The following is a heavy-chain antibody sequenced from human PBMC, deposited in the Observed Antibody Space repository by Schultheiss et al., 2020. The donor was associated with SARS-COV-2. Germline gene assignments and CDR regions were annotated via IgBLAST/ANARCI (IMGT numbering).Heavy chain of an antibody. Sequence: GGSLRLSCAASGFTFSSYGMHWVRQAPGKGLEWVAVISYDGSNKYYADSVKGRFTISRDNSKNTLYLQMNSLRAEDTAVYYCAKGGWLQLRAFDIWGQGTMVTVSS. CDR3: AKGGWLQLRAFDI. J-gene: IGHJ3*02. CDR2: ISYDGSNK. CDR1: GFTFSSYG. V-gene: IGHV3-30*18. D-gene: IGHD5-24*01.